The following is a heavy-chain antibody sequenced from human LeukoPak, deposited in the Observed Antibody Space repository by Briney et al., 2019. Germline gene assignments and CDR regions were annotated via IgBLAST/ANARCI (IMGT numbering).Heavy chain of an antibody. J-gene: IGHJ4*02. V-gene: IGHV3-7*01. CDR1: GFTISDYW. Sequence: PGGSLRLSCAASGFTISDYWMSWVRQAPGRGLEWVANIKYDGSERYYVDSVKGRFTTSRDTATSSVYLYMNSLRADDTAVYYCARDIAAAGLFFDYWGQGTLVTVSS. CDR3: ARDIAAAGLFFDY. CDR2: IKYDGSER. D-gene: IGHD6-13*01.